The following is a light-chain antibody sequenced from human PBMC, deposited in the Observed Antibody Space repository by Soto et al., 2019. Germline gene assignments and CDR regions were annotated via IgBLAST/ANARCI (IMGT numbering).Light chain of an antibody. CDR2: DVS. CDR3: QSYDSTLSARYV. J-gene: IGLJ1*01. V-gene: IGLV2-11*01. Sequence: QSVLTQPRSVSGSPGHSVTISCTGTSSDVGGYSYVSWYQQHPGKAPKLLISDVSKRPSGVPDRFSGSKFGNTASLTISGLQAEDEGDYYCQSYDSTLSARYVFGTGTKGTVL. CDR1: SSDVGGYSY.